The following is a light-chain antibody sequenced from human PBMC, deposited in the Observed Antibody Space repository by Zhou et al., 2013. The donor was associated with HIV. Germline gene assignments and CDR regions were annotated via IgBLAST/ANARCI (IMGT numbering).Light chain of an antibody. J-gene: IGKJ1*01. CDR1: HSINNY. V-gene: IGKV1-8*01. Sequence: VRMTQSPSSISASTGDMISISCRASHSINNYLAWFQVKPGKAPKLLIYSASSLRVGVPSRFSGAGSGTDFTLTISCLQSDDFAVYYCQQYNSSPWTFGQGTTVEIK. CDR3: QQYNSSPWT. CDR2: SAS.